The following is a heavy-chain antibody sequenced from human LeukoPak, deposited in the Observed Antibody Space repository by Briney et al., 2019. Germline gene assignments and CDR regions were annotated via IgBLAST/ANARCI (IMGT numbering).Heavy chain of an antibody. D-gene: IGHD3-3*01. CDR2: INPNSGGT. V-gene: IGHV1-2*02. Sequence: GASVKVSCKASGYTFTGYYMHWVRQAPGQGLEWMGWINPNSGGTNYAQKFQGRVTMTRDTSISTAYIELSRLRSDDTAVYYCARDNWDYDFWSGYYTDYYYYYMDVWGKGTTVTVSS. J-gene: IGHJ6*03. CDR3: ARDNWDYDFWSGYYTDYYYYYMDV. CDR1: GYTFTGYY.